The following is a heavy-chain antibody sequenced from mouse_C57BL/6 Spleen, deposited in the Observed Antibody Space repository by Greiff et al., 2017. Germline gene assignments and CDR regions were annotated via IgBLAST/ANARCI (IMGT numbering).Heavy chain of an antibody. Sequence: QVQLQQSGAELVKPGASVKISCKASGYAFSSSWMNWVKQRPGKGLEWIGQIYPGDGDTNYNGKFKGKATLTADKSSSTAYMQLSSLTSEDSAVYFCARMGGYAMDYWGQGTSVTVSS. V-gene: IGHV1-80*01. CDR2: IYPGDGDT. CDR3: ARMGGYAMDY. J-gene: IGHJ4*01. CDR1: GYAFSSSW.